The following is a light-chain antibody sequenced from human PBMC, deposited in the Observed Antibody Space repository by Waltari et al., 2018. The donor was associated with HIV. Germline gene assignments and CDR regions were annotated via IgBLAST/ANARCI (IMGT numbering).Light chain of an antibody. V-gene: IGLV3-21*04. CDR2: FDL. Sequence: YELTQPPSVSVAPGQTAMITCGGNNIESKSVQWYQQKPDQAPVLVIYFDLDRPSGIPERFSGSVSGNTATLTISRVDAGDEADYYCQVWDRSSDQVIFGGGTKLTVL. CDR1: NIESKS. CDR3: QVWDRSSDQVI. J-gene: IGLJ2*01.